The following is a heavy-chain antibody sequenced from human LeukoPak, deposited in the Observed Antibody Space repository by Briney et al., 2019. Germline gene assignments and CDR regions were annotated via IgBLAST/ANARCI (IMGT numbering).Heavy chain of an antibody. J-gene: IGHJ5*02. Sequence: PSQTLSLTCTVSGGSISSGDYYWSWIRQPPGKGLEWIGYIYYSGSTYYNPPLKSRVTISVDKSKNQFSLKLSSVTAADTAVYYCARTSGGNSYGHWFDPWGQGTLVTVSS. CDR2: IYYSGST. D-gene: IGHD4-23*01. CDR1: GGSISSGDYY. CDR3: ARTSGGNSYGHWFDP. V-gene: IGHV4-30-4*01.